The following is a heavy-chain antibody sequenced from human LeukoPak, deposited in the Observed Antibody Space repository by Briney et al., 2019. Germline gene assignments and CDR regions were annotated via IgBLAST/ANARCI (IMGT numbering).Heavy chain of an antibody. Sequence: SEHLSLTCTVSGGSISSNYWSWIRQPAGKGLEYIGRTYSSGNTNYNASLKSRVTMSVDTSKNHFSLLLHSVTAADTAVYYCARVWLSSGSYWYFDFWGRGTLV. CDR2: TYSSGNT. CDR1: GGSISSNY. D-gene: IGHD3-22*01. V-gene: IGHV4-4*07. CDR3: ARVWLSSGSYWYFDF. J-gene: IGHJ2*01.